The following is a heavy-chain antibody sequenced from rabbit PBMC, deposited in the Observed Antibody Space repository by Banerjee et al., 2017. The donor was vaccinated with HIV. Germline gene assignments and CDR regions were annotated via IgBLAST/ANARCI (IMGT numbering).Heavy chain of an antibody. Sequence: QEQLKETGGGLVQPGGSLKLSCKASGIDFSTYGISWVRQAPGKGLEWIAYIYPYYGTTDYASSVKGRFTISNDNAQNTVFLQMTSLTASDTATYFCARGYASSSGYYHFNLWGPGTLVTVS. V-gene: IGHV1S47*01. CDR1: GIDFSTYG. CDR3: ARGYASSSGYYHFNL. J-gene: IGHJ4*01. D-gene: IGHD1-1*01. CDR2: IYPYYGTT.